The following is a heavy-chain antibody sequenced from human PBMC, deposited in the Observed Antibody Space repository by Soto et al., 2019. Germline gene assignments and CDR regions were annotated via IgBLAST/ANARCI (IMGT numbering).Heavy chain of an antibody. V-gene: IGHV4-61*01. D-gene: IGHD2-2*01. Sequence: LXLTFTASGGSCSIGSYHWSWIRQRPGKGLEWVGYIYNSGSTKYNPSLKSRVTISLDTSKHQSSLKLSSVTAADTAVYYCARDRGSIVVVPGATDVWGQGTTVTVSS. CDR2: IYNSGST. CDR3: ARDRGSIVVVPGATDV. CDR1: GGSCSIGSYH. J-gene: IGHJ6*02.